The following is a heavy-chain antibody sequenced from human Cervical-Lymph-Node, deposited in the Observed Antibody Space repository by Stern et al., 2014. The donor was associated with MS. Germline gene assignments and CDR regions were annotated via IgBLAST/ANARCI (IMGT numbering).Heavy chain of an antibody. Sequence: SVQGRFTISRDNSKNTVFLQMNSLRADDTAMFYCEREQLGLFAYYGLDIWGQGTTVTVSS. V-gene: IGHV3-30*01. CDR3: EREQLGLFAYYGLDI. D-gene: IGHD6-6*01. J-gene: IGHJ6*02.